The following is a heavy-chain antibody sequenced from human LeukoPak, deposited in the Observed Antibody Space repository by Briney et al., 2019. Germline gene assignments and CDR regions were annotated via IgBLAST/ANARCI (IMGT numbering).Heavy chain of an antibody. CDR1: GFNFTNAW. V-gene: IGHV3-15*01. Sequence: GGSLRLSCAGSGFNFTNAWMSWVRQAPGKGLEWVGRIKKKTDGETTDYAALVKGRFTISRDDSKSIAYLQMNSLKTEDTAVYYCTRDRVGLWWFNWGQGTLVTVSS. D-gene: IGHD2-21*01. CDR3: TRDRVGLWWFN. CDR2: IKKKTDGETT. J-gene: IGHJ4*02.